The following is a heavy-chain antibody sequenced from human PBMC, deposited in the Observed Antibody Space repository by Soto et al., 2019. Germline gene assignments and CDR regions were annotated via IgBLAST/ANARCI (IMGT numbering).Heavy chain of an antibody. CDR1: GFTFGDYA. CDR3: SADILTGYYFYFDY. J-gene: IGHJ4*02. CDR2: IRSKAYGGTT. Sequence: HPGGSLRLSCTASGFTFGDYAMSWFRQAPGKGLEWVGFIRSKAYGGTTEYAASVKGRFTISRDDSKSIAYLQMNSLKTEDTAVYYCSADILTGYYFYFDYWGQGTLVTVSS. V-gene: IGHV3-49*03. D-gene: IGHD3-9*01.